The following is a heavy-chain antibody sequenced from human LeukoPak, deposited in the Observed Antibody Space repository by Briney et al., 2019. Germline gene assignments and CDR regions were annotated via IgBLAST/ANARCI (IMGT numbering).Heavy chain of an antibody. V-gene: IGHV3-7*01. D-gene: IGHD2-15*01. CDR2: ILQDGSGK. Sequence: PGGSLRLSCAASGFTLGNYWMSWVRQAPGQGLEWVANILQDGSGKYYVDSVKGRFTIYRDNAKNSLYLQMNSLRAEDTAVYYCARGAPRDCSPSSCSLFDHWGRGTQVTVSS. CDR3: ARGAPRDCSPSSCSLFDH. J-gene: IGHJ4*02. CDR1: GFTLGNYW.